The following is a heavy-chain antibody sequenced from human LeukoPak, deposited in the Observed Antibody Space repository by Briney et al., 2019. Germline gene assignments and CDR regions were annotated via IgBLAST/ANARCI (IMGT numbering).Heavy chain of an antibody. CDR1: GGSISSSSYY. Sequence: SETLSLTCTVSGGSISSSSYYWSWIRQPPGKGLEWIGNIYDRGSTNYNPSLKSRVTISVDTSKNQFSLKLSSVTAADTAVYYCARDRLYCSGSSCHRGFDYWGQGTLVTVSS. D-gene: IGHD2-15*01. CDR3: ARDRLYCSGSSCHRGFDY. CDR2: IYDRGST. J-gene: IGHJ4*02. V-gene: IGHV4-61*01.